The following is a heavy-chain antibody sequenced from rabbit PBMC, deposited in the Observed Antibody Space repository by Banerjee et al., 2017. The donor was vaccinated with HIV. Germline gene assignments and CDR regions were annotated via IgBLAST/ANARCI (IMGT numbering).Heavy chain of an antibody. V-gene: IGHV1S45*01. CDR2: IYSGSGRT. CDR3: ARGAL. J-gene: IGHJ4*01. Sequence: QEQLVESGGGLVQPEGSLSLTCKASGFDFSSNAMCWVRQAPGKGLEWIGCIYSGSGRTYYASWAKGRFTISKTSSTTVTLQMTSLTAADTATYFCARGALWGPGTLVTVS. CDR1: GFDFSSNA.